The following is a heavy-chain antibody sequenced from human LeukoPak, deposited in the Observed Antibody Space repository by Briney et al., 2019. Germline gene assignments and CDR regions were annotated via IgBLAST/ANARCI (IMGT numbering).Heavy chain of an antibody. D-gene: IGHD3-10*01. CDR2: INHSGST. CDR3: AREGHGSGTNY. V-gene: IGHV4-34*01. CDR1: GGSFSGYY. J-gene: IGHJ4*02. Sequence: SETLSLTCAVYGGSFSGYYWSWIRQPPGKGLEWIGEINHSGSTNYNPSLKSRVTISVDTSKNQFSLKLSSVTAADTAVYYCAREGHGSGTNYWGQGTLVTVSS.